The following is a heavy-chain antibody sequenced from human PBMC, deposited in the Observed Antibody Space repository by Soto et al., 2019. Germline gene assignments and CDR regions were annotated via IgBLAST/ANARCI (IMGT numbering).Heavy chain of an antibody. J-gene: IGHJ4*02. CDR3: ARDRPSPYCRGGSCYSGGDFDY. V-gene: IGHV1-18*01. D-gene: IGHD2-15*01. CDR1: GYTFTSYG. Sequence: QVQLVQSGAEVKKPGASVKVSCKASGYTFTSYGISWVRQAPGQGLEWMGWISAYNGNTNYAQKLQGRVTMTTDTSTSTAYMELRSLRSDDTAVYYCARDRPSPYCRGGSCYSGGDFDYWGQGTLVTVSS. CDR2: ISAYNGNT.